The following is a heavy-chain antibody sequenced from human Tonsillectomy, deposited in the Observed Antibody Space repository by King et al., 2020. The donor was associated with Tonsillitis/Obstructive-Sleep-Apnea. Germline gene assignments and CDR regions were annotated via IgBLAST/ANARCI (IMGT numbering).Heavy chain of an antibody. Sequence: VQLQQWGAGLLKPSETLSLTCAVYGGSFSGYYWSWLRQPPGKGLEWIGEINHSGSTNYNPSLKSRVTISVDTSKNQFSLKLSSVTAADTAVYYCARGGGYCSSTSCLFPDWFDPWGQGTLVTVSS. J-gene: IGHJ5*02. CDR1: GGSFSGYY. CDR2: INHSGST. CDR3: ARGGGYCSSTSCLFPDWFDP. V-gene: IGHV4-34*01. D-gene: IGHD2-2*01.